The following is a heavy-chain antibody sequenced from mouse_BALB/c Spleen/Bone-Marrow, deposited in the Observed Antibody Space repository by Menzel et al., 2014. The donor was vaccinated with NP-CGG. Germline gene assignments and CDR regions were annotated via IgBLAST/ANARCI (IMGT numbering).Heavy chain of an antibody. Sequence: EVKVVESGGGLVQPGGSLKLPCAASGFYFSRYWMSWVRQAPGKGLEWIGEINPDSKTINYSPSLKDKFIISRDNAKNTLYLQMNKVRSEDTALYYCARLGYYGGFAYWGQGTLVTVSA. CDR2: INPDSKTI. D-gene: IGHD2-3*01. J-gene: IGHJ3*01. CDR3: ARLGYYGGFAY. CDR1: GFYFSRYW. V-gene: IGHV4-1*02.